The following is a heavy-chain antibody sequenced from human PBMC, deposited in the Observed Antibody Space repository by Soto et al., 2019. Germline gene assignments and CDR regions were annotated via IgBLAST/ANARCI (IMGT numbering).Heavy chain of an antibody. Sequence: EVQLLESGGGLVQPGGSLRLSCAASGFTFSSYAMSWVRQAPGKGLEWVSAISGGGGSTYYADSVKGRFTISRDNSKNTLELQINRLRAEDTAVYYGAKSRQQRFDDYYFYGMDVWGQVSTVTVA. D-gene: IGHD6-13*01. J-gene: IGHJ6*02. CDR3: AKSRQQRFDDYYFYGMDV. CDR1: GFTFSSYA. V-gene: IGHV3-23*01. CDR2: ISGGGGST.